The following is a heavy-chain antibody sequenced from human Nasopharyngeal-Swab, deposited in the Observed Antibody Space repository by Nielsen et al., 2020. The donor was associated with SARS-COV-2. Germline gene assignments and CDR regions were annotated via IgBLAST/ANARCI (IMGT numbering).Heavy chain of an antibody. CDR3: ARAHMIVVPDAFDI. CDR1: GGTFSSYA. Sequence: SVKVSCKASGGTFSSYAISWVRQAPGQGLEWMGGTIPILGIANYAQKFQGRVTITADKSTSTAYMELSSLRSEDTAVYYCARAHMIVVPDAFDIWGQGTMVTVSS. J-gene: IGHJ3*02. CDR2: TIPILGIA. V-gene: IGHV1-69*10. D-gene: IGHD3-22*01.